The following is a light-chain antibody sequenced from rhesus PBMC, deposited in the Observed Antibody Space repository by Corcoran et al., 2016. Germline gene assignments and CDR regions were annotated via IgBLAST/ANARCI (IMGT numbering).Light chain of an antibody. CDR3: PQSYSFPFP. CDR2: IAS. V-gene: IGKV6-55*01. J-gene: IGKJ3*01. Sequence: EILLTQSPAFQSVTLKEKVTITCQASQSIGSDLHWYQQKPDPFPNLLIRIASQSISGVPSRFSGLGSGTVFPLTIHGLEAQDAATYYFPQSYSFPFPFGPGTKLYIK. CDR1: QSIGSD.